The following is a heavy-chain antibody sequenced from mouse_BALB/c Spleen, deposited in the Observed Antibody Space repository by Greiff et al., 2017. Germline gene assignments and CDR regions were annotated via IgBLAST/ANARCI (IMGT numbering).Heavy chain of an antibody. CDR3: ARWDDPFAY. CDR2: INPSSGYT. D-gene: IGHD4-1*01. Sequence: VQLQQSAAELARPGASVKMSCKASGYTFTSYTMHWVKQRPGQGLEWIGYINPSSGYTEYNQKFKDKTTLTADKSSSTAYMQLSSLTSEDSAVYYCARWDDPFAYWGQGTLVTVSA. CDR1: GYTFTSYT. V-gene: IGHV1-4*02. J-gene: IGHJ3*01.